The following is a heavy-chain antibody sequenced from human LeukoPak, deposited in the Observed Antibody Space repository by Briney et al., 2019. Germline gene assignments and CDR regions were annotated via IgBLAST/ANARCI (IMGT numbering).Heavy chain of an antibody. J-gene: IGHJ4*02. CDR1: GFTVTSNS. D-gene: IGHD4/OR15-4a*01. CDR3: ARRAGAYSHPYDY. Sequence: GGSLRLSCTVSGFTVTSNSMSWVRQAPGKGLEWVSFIYSGSTHYSDSVKGRFTISRDNSKNTLYLQLNSLRAEDTAVYYCARRAGAYSHPYDYWGQGTLVTVSS. CDR2: IYSGST. V-gene: IGHV3-53*01.